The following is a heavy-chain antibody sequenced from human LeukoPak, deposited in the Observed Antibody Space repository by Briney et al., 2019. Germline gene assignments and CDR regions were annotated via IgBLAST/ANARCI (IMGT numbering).Heavy chain of an antibody. CDR1: GFTFSSCA. D-gene: IGHD6-6*01. Sequence: PGGSLRLSCAASGFTFSSCAMSWVRQAPGKGLEWVAFIRYDGSNKYYADSVKGRFTISRDNSKNTLYLQMNSLRAEDTAVYYCAKDVKAARPDAFDIWGQGTMVTVSS. CDR3: AKDVKAARPDAFDI. J-gene: IGHJ3*02. V-gene: IGHV3-30*02. CDR2: IRYDGSNK.